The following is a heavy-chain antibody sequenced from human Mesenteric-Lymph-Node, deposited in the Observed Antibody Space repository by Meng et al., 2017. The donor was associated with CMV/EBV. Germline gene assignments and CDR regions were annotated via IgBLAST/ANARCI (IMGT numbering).Heavy chain of an antibody. D-gene: IGHD3-10*01. CDR3: ARHCYGSGTYCDY. CDR1: ELTFRNYG. Sequence: GESLKISCVGSELTFRNYGMNWVRQAPGKGLEWVSVIFSGGGTYYADSVKGRFTISRDNSKDTLHLHMNSLRAEDTALYYCARHCYGSGTYCDYWGQGTLVTVSS. V-gene: IGHV3-66*02. CDR2: IFSGGGT. J-gene: IGHJ4*02.